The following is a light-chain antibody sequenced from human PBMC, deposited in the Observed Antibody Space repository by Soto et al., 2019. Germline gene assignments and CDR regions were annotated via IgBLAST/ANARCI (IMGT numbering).Light chain of an antibody. J-gene: IGLJ7*01. CDR1: SSDVGYYDY. CDR3: KSYAGSNTYV. CDR2: EVT. Sequence: QSALTQPPSASGFPGQSVTISCTGTSSDVGYYDYVSWYQQHPGKAPKLVIYEVTKRPSGVPDRVSASKSGNTASLTVSGLRAEDEADYFCKSYAGSNTYVFGSGTQLTVL. V-gene: IGLV2-8*01.